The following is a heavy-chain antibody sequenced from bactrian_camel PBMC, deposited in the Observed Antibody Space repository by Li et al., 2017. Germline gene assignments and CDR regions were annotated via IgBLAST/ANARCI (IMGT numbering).Heavy chain of an antibody. Sequence: HVQLVESGGGSAQAGGSLKLSCAASFLTYNNNCVGWFRQAPGKEREKVATINSIGGTTYVDSVKGRFTISKDNDKNTLFLRMTSLKPEDTARYYCAADPWCTEQYADRRYWGQGTQVTVS. J-gene: IGHJ4*01. V-gene: IGHV3S53*01. D-gene: IGHD1*01. CDR1: FLTYNNNC. CDR2: INSIGGT. CDR3: AADPWCTEQYADRRY.